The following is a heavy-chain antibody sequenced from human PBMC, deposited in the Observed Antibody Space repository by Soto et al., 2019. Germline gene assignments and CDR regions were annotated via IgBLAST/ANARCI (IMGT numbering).Heavy chain of an antibody. Sequence: ASVKVSCKASGYTFSSYAIHWVRQAPGQRLEWMGWSNAGNGNTKYSQEFQGRVTITRDTSASTAYLELSGLRSEDMAVYYCARGRPYGMDVWGQGTTVTV. CDR2: SNAGNGNT. CDR3: ARGRPYGMDV. V-gene: IGHV1-3*02. CDR1: GYTFSSYA. J-gene: IGHJ6*02.